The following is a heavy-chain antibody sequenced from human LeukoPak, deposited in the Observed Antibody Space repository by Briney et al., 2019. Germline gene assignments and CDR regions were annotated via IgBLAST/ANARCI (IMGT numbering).Heavy chain of an antibody. V-gene: IGHV4-4*09. Sequence: PSETLSLTCTVSGGSISSYYWSWIRQPPGKGLEWIGYIYTSGSTNYNPSLKSRVTISVDTSKNQFSLKLSSVTAADTAVYYCARLTVTNYYYYMDVWGKGTTVTVSS. D-gene: IGHD4-11*01. CDR1: GGSISSYY. CDR2: IYTSGST. J-gene: IGHJ6*03. CDR3: ARLTVTNYYYYMDV.